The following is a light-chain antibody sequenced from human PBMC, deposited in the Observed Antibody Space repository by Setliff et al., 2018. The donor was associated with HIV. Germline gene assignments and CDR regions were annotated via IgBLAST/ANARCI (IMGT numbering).Light chain of an antibody. V-gene: IGLV2-14*01. Sequence: QSALTQPASVSGSPGQSITIYCTGADSDVGGYNYVSWYQQHPGKAPKLMIYEVTNRPSGVSNRFSGSKSGNTASLTISGLQTEDEADYYCSSYTSSSTRVFGTGTKVTVL. J-gene: IGLJ1*01. CDR2: EVT. CDR3: SSYTSSSTRV. CDR1: DSDVGGYNY.